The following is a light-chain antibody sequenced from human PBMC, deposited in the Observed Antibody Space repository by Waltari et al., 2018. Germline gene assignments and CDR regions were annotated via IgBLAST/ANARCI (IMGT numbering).Light chain of an antibody. J-gene: IGKJ4*01. Sequence: TFRASQGISNYLAWYQQKPGRAPKLLIYSASTLQSGGPSRFSGSGSGTDFTLTISSLQPEDFATFYCQQLNSYPLTFGGGTKVEIK. CDR3: QQLNSYPLT. V-gene: IGKV1-9*01. CDR2: SAS. CDR1: QGISNY.